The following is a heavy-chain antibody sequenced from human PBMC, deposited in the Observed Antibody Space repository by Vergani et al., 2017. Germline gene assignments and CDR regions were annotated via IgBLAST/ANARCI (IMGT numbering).Heavy chain of an antibody. Sequence: QVQLVQSGAEVKKPGSSVKVSCKASGGTFSSYAISWVRQAPGQGLEWMGGIIPIFGTANYAQKFQGRVTSTADESTSTGYMELSSLRSEDTAVYYCAGDLAVAGTPLFDYWGQGTLVTVSS. V-gene: IGHV1-69*01. J-gene: IGHJ4*02. D-gene: IGHD6-19*01. CDR3: AGDLAVAGTPLFDY. CDR2: IIPIFGTA. CDR1: GGTFSSYA.